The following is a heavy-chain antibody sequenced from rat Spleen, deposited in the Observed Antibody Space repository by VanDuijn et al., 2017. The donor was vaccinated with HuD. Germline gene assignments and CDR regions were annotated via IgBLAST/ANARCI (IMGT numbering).Heavy chain of an antibody. CDR1: GFSLTSNS. CDR2: IWSGGST. J-gene: IGHJ3*01. Sequence: QVQLKESGPGLVQPSQTLSLTCTVSGFSLTSNSVSWVRQPPGKGLEWMGGIWSGGSTAYNSILKSRLSTTRDISESQVFLKIYSLQTEDTAIYFCTREGHTMDRATYWFAYWGQGTLVTVSS. D-gene: IGHD1-9*01. V-gene: IGHV2-1*01. CDR3: TREGHTMDRATYWFAY.